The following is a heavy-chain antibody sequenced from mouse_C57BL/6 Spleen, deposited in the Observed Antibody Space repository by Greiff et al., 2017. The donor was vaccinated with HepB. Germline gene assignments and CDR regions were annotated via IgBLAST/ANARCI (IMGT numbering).Heavy chain of an antibody. CDR1: GYTFTSYW. J-gene: IGHJ2*01. CDR2: IYPGSGST. D-gene: IGHD1-1*01. Sequence: QVHVKQSGAELVKPGASVKMSCKASGYTFTSYWITWVKQRPGQGLEWIGDIYPGSGSTNYNEKFKSKATLTVDTSSSTAYMQLSSLTSEDSAVYYCARGSTTVVATYLYYFDYWGQGTTLTVSS. V-gene: IGHV1-55*01. CDR3: ARGSTTVVATYLYYFDY.